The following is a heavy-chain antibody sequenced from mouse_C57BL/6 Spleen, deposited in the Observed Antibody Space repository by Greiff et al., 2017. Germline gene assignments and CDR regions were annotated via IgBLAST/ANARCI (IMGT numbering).Heavy chain of an antibody. CDR3: ARDRGEGYFDY. D-gene: IGHD3-1*01. J-gene: IGHJ2*01. Sequence: DVQLQESGPGLVKPSQSLSLTCSVTGYSITSGYYWNWIRQFPGNKLEWMGYISYDGSNNYNPSLKNRISITRDTSKNQFFLKLNSLTTEDTATYYCARDRGEGYFDYWGQGTTLTVSS. V-gene: IGHV3-6*01. CDR2: ISYDGSN. CDR1: GYSITSGYY.